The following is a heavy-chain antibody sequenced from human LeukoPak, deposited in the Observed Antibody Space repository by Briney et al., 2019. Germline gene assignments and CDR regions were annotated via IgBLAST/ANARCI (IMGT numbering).Heavy chain of an antibody. D-gene: IGHD2-2*01. CDR2: IYYSGST. Sequence: SETLSLTCTVSGGSISSSSYYWGWIRQPPGKGLEWIGSIYYSGSTYYNPSLKSRVTISVDTSKNQFSLKLSSVTAADTAVYYCARFSTLIPHADAFDIWGQGTMVTVSS. CDR1: GGSISSSSYY. V-gene: IGHV4-39*07. CDR3: ARFSTLIPHADAFDI. J-gene: IGHJ3*02.